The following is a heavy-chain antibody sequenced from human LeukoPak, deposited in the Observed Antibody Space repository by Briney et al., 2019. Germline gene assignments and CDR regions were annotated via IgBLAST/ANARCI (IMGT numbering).Heavy chain of an antibody. J-gene: IGHJ4*02. V-gene: IGHV1-2*06. CDR2: INPNSGGT. Sequence: GASVKVSCKASGYTFTGYYMHWVRQAPGQGLEWMGRINPNSGGTNYAQKVQGRVTMTRDTSISTVYMELSRLRADDTAVYYCAREYLGWLQFDNWGQGTLVTVSS. CDR1: GYTFTGYY. CDR3: AREYLGWLQFDN. D-gene: IGHD5-24*01.